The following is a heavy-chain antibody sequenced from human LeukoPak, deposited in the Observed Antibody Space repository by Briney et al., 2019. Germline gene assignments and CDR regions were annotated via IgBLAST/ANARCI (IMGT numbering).Heavy chain of an antibody. Sequence: SETLSPTCTVSGGSISSYYWSWIRQPPGKGLEWIGYIYYSGSTNYNPSLKSRVTISVDTSKNQFSLKLSSVTAADTAVYYCAREGVGATSGWFDPWGQGTLVTVSS. CDR1: GGSISSYY. J-gene: IGHJ5*02. CDR3: AREGVGATSGWFDP. V-gene: IGHV4-59*01. CDR2: IYYSGST. D-gene: IGHD1-26*01.